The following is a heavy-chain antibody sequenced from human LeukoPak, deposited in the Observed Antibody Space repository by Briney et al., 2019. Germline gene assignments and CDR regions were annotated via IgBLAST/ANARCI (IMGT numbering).Heavy chain of an antibody. J-gene: IGHJ5*02. CDR1: GYIFTTYG. V-gene: IGHV1-69*05. Sequence: SVKVSCKASGYIFTTYGISWVRQAPGQGLERLGGIMPLFGTAGYAQKFQGRVTITKDESTRTVYLELTSLTSDDTAVYYCARDVHGDYGSGWFDPWGQGTLVSVSS. D-gene: IGHD4-17*01. CDR3: ARDVHGDYGSGWFDP. CDR2: IMPLFGTA.